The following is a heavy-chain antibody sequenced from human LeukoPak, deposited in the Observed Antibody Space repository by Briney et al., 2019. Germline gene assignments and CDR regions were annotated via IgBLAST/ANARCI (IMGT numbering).Heavy chain of an antibody. CDR3: ARVGDYGGTTSRLKYYFDY. J-gene: IGHJ4*02. V-gene: IGHV4-38-2*02. D-gene: IGHD4-23*01. Sequence: PSETLSLTCTVSGYSISSGYYWGWIRQPPGKGLEWIGSIYHSGNTYYNPSLKSRVTISVDTSKNQFSLKLSSVTAADTAVYYCARVGDYGGTTSRLKYYFDYWGQGTLVTVSS. CDR1: GYSISSGYY. CDR2: IYHSGNT.